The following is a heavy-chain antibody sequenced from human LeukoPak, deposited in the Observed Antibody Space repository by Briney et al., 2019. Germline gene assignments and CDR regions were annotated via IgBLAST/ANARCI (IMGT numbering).Heavy chain of an antibody. CDR3: ARESVIPGEHYYYYGMDV. Sequence: ASVKVSCKASGYTFTSYGISWVRQAPGQGLEWMGGISAYNGNTNYAQKLQGRVTMTTDTSTSTAYMELRSLRSDDTAVYYCARESVIPGEHYYYYGMDVWGQGTTVTVSS. CDR1: GYTFTSYG. V-gene: IGHV1-18*01. J-gene: IGHJ6*02. D-gene: IGHD3-10*01. CDR2: ISAYNGNT.